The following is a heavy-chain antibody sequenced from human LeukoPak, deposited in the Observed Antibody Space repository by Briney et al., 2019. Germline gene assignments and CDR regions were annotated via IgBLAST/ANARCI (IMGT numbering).Heavy chain of an antibody. CDR2: IKPDGSEK. Sequence: YPGGSLRLSCAASGFTFSNYVMSWVRQAPGKGLEWVAHIKPDGSEKNYVDSVKGRFTLFRDDAKNSVYLQMNSLRVEDTAVYYCARDSGSGGPWGQGTPVTVSS. CDR3: ARDSGSGGP. CDR1: GFTFSNYV. J-gene: IGHJ5*02. V-gene: IGHV3-7*01. D-gene: IGHD6-19*01.